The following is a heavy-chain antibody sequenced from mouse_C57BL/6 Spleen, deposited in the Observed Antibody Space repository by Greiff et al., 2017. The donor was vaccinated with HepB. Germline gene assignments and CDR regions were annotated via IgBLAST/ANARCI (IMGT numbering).Heavy chain of an antibody. CDR1: GFSFNTYA. CDR2: IRSKSNNYAT. Sequence: EVKLMESGGGLVQPKGSLKLSCAASGFSFNTYAMNWVRQAPGKGLEWVARIRSKSNNYATYYADSVKDRFTISRDDSESMLYLQMNNLKTEDTAMYYCVRPYCNYPAWFAYWGQGTLVTVSA. CDR3: VRPYCNYPAWFAY. V-gene: IGHV10-1*01. J-gene: IGHJ3*01. D-gene: IGHD2-1*01.